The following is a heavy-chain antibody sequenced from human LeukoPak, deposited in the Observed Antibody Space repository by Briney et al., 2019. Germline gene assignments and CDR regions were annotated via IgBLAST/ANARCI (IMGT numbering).Heavy chain of an antibody. CDR3: ATHKVPKNYYDSSGRWYAFDI. CDR1: GGSINSYY. D-gene: IGHD3-22*01. CDR2: VYYSGST. V-gene: IGHV4-59*01. Sequence: SETLSLTCTVSGGSINSYYWSWMRQPPGKGLEWIGYVYYSGSTNYNPSLKSRVTISVDTSKNQFSLKLSSVTAADTAVYYCATHKVPKNYYDSSGRWYAFDIWGQGTMVTVS. J-gene: IGHJ3*02.